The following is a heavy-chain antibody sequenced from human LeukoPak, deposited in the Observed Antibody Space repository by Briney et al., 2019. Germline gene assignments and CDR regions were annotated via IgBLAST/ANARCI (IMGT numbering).Heavy chain of an antibody. V-gene: IGHV3-30*04. CDR1: GFTFSSYA. D-gene: IGHD3-22*01. J-gene: IGHJ4*02. CDR2: ISYGGSNK. Sequence: PGGSLRLSCAASGFTFSSYAMHWVRQAPGKGLEWVADISYGGSNKYYADSVKGRFTISRDNSKNTLYLQMNSLRAEDTAVYYCAKDRYYYDSSGYYVPDYWGQGTLVTVSS. CDR3: AKDRYYYDSSGYYVPDY.